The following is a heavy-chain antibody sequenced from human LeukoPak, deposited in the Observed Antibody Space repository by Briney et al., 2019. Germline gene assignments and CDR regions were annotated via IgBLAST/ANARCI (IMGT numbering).Heavy chain of an antibody. Sequence: PSETLSLTCTVSGGSISSYYWSWIRQPAGKGLEWIGRIYTRGSTNYNASLKSRVSMSVDTSKNQFSLKLSSVTAADTAVFYCARENSGSYREFDYWGQGTLATVSS. V-gene: IGHV4-4*07. D-gene: IGHD1-26*01. CDR1: GGSISSYY. CDR2: IYTRGST. CDR3: ARENSGSYREFDY. J-gene: IGHJ4*02.